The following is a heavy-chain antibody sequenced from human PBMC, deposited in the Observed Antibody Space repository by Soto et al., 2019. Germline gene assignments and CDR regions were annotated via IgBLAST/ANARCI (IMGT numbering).Heavy chain of an antibody. V-gene: IGHV3-23*01. Sequence: GGSLRLSCAASGFPFSSYAMSWVRQAPGKGLEWVSGISGSGGSTSFADSVKGRFTISRDNSKNTLYLQMNSLRAEDTAVYYCTKDRYCSSTSCYAGYYWGQGTLVTVSS. CDR1: GFPFSSYA. J-gene: IGHJ4*02. D-gene: IGHD2-2*01. CDR2: ISGSGGST. CDR3: TKDRYCSSTSCYAGYY.